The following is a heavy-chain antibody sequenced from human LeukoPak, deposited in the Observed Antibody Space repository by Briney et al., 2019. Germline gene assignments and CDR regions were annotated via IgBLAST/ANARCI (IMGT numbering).Heavy chain of an antibody. V-gene: IGHV1-2*02. D-gene: IGHD3-3*01. CDR2: INPNSGGT. Sequence: GGPVKVSCKVSGYTLTELSMHWVRQAPGQGLEWMGWINPNSGGTNYAQKFQGRVTMTRDTSISTAYMELSRLRSDDTVVYYCARTPYYDFWSGRTEDYYFDYWGQGTLVTVSS. CDR3: ARTPYYDFWSGRTEDYYFDY. J-gene: IGHJ4*02. CDR1: GYTLTELS.